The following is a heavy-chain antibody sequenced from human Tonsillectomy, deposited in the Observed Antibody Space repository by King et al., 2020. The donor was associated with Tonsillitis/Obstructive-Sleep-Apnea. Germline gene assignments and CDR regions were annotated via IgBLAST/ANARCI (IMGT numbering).Heavy chain of an antibody. CDR3: ARDRGGNDAFDI. D-gene: IGHD3-10*01. J-gene: IGHJ3*02. V-gene: IGHV3-13*04. Sequence: VQLVESGGGLVQPGGSLRLSCAASGFTFSSYDMHWVRQATGKGLEWVSAIGTAGDTYYPGSVKGRFTISRENAKNPLYLQMNSLRAGDTAVYYCARDRGGNDAFDIWGQGTMVTVSS. CDR2: IGTAGDT. CDR1: GFTFSSYD.